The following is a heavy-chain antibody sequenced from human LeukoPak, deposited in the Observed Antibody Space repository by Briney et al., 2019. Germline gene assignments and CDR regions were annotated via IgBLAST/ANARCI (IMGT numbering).Heavy chain of an antibody. CDR1: GITLSNYG. D-gene: IGHD2-21*01. CDR2: LSGSGGGT. V-gene: IGHV3-23*01. J-gene: IGHJ4*02. Sequence: GGSLRLSCAVSGITLSNYGMSWVRQAPGKGLEWVAGLSGSGGGTNYADSVQGRFTISRDNTKNTLYLQMNSLRAEDTAVYFGAKRDVVIRVFLVGFHKEAYYFDSWGQGALVTVSS. CDR3: AKRDVVIRVFLVGFHKEAYYFDS.